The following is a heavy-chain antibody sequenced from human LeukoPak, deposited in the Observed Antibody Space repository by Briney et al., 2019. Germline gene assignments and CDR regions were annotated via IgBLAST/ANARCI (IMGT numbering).Heavy chain of an antibody. D-gene: IGHD5-18*01. CDR3: ASGYSTIDY. V-gene: IGHV3-23*01. CDR1: GFTFSNYA. CDR2: INGNGGST. J-gene: IGHJ4*02. Sequence: GGSLRLSCAASGFTFSNYAMSWVRQAPGKGLEGVSAINGNGGSTYYADSVKGRFTISRDNSKNTLYLQMNRLRAEDTAVYYCASGYSTIDYWGQGTLVTVSS.